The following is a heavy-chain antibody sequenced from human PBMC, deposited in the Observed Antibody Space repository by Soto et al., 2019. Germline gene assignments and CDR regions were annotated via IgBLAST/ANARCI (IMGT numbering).Heavy chain of an antibody. V-gene: IGHV1-8*01. CDR1: GYTFTSYD. D-gene: IGHD2-2*01. Sequence: DSVKVSCKASGYTFTSYDINWVRQATGQGLEWMGWMNPNSGNTGYAQKFQGRVTMTRNTSISTAYMELSSLRSEDTAVYYCARVRVVPAAMIYYMDVWGKGTTVTVSS. CDR2: MNPNSGNT. CDR3: ARVRVVPAAMIYYMDV. J-gene: IGHJ6*03.